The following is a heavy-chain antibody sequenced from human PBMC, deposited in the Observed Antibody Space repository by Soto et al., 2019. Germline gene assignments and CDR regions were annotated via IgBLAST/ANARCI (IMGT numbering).Heavy chain of an antibody. J-gene: IGHJ3*02. CDR2: IWYDGSNK. Sequence: QVQLVESGGGVVQPGRSLRLSCAASGFTFSSYGMHWVRQAPGKGLEWVAVIWYDGSNKYYADSVKGRFTISRDNSKNTLYLQMNSLRAEETAVYYCASVVVTAIPSRWAFDIWGQGTMVTVSS. CDR3: ASVVVTAIPSRWAFDI. D-gene: IGHD2-21*02. CDR1: GFTFSSYG. V-gene: IGHV3-33*01.